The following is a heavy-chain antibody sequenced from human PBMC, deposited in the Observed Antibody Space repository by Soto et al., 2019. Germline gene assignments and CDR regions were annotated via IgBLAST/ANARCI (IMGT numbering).Heavy chain of an antibody. D-gene: IGHD2-2*01. CDR1: GGTFGSYA. CDR2: IIPITGTA. Sequence: QVQLVQSGAEVKKPGSSVKVSCKASGGTFGSYAISWVRQAPGQGPEWMGGIIPITGTANYAQKFQGRVTITADESTSTAYMQLSSLRSEDMAVYYCARSQGSSTSLEIYYYYYYGMDVWGQGTTVTVSS. CDR3: ARSQGSSTSLEIYYYYYYGMDV. V-gene: IGHV1-69*01. J-gene: IGHJ6*02.